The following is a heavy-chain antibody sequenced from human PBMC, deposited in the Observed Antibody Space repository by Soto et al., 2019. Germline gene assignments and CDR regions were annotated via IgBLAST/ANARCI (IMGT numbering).Heavy chain of an antibody. D-gene: IGHD6-19*01. J-gene: IGHJ4*02. CDR1: GFSFSSYT. Sequence: GGSLRLSCAASGFSFSSYTMSWVRQAPGKNLEWVSTISGSGGATYYADSVKGRFTISRDNSQNMLYLQLNSLRAEDTAVYYCATAHLGAMAPFDSWGQGTLVTVSS. CDR3: ATAHLGAMAPFDS. V-gene: IGHV3-23*01. CDR2: ISGSGGAT.